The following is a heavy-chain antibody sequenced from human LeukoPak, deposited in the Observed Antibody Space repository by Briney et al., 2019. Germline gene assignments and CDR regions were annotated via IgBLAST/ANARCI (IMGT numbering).Heavy chain of an antibody. V-gene: IGHV4-39*01. Sequence: PSETLSLTCTVSGDSISSSSSYWGWIRQPPGKGLEWIGEIYHSGSTNYNPSLKSRVTISVDTSKNQFSLKLSSVTAADTAVYYCARHHLAVFVQQWPFDYWGQGTLVTVSS. J-gene: IGHJ4*02. CDR3: ARHHLAVFVQQWPFDY. CDR1: GDSISSSSSY. D-gene: IGHD6-19*01. CDR2: IYHSGST.